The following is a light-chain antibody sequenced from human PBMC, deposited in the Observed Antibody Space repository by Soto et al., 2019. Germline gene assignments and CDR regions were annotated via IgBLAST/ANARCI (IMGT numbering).Light chain of an antibody. J-gene: IGLJ3*02. CDR2: EVS. CDR3: CSYAGSSTL. V-gene: IGLV2-23*02. Sequence: QSALTQPPSASGSPGQSVTISCTGTSSDVGGYNYVSWYQQYPGRAPKLMIYEVSKRPSGVSNRFSGSKSGNTASLTISGLQAEDEADYYCCSYAGSSTLFGGGTKVTVL. CDR1: SSDVGGYNY.